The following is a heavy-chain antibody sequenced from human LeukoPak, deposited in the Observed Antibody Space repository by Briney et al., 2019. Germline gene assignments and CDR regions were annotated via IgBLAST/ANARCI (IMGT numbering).Heavy chain of an antibody. D-gene: IGHD2-2*01. CDR2: ISSSSSYI. Sequence: GGSLRLSCAASGFTFSSYSMNWVRQAPGKVLEWVSSISSSSSYIYYADSVKGPFTISRDNDKNSLYLQMNSLRAEDTAVYYCGVVPDDEAFDIWGQGTMVTVSS. CDR3: GVVPDDEAFDI. J-gene: IGHJ3*02. CDR1: GFTFSSYS. V-gene: IGHV3-21*01.